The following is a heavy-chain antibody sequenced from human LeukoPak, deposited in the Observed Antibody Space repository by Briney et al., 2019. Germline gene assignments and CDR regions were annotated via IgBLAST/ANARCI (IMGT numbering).Heavy chain of an antibody. CDR3: AIAVAGSYYYYYYGMDV. V-gene: IGHV1-69*13. J-gene: IGHJ6*02. CDR1: GYTFTTYY. D-gene: IGHD6-19*01. Sequence: ASVKVSCKASGYTFTTYYLHWVRQAPGQGLEWMGGIIPIFGTANYAQKFQGRVTITADESTSTAYMELSSLRSEDTAVYYCAIAVAGSYYYYYYGMDVWGQGTTVTVSS. CDR2: IIPIFGTA.